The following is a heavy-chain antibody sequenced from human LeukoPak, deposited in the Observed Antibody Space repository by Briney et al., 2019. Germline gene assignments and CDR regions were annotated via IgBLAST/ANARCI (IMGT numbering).Heavy chain of an antibody. J-gene: IGHJ4*02. D-gene: IGHD3-22*01. Sequence: ASVKVSCKASGYTFTGYYMHWVRQAPGQGLEWMGWINPNSGGTNYAQKFQGRVTMTRDTSISTAYMELSRLRSDDTAVYYCARAKTYYDSSGYYHYWGQGTLVTVSS. CDR2: INPNSGGT. V-gene: IGHV1-2*02. CDR3: ARAKTYYDSSGYYHY. CDR1: GYTFTGYY.